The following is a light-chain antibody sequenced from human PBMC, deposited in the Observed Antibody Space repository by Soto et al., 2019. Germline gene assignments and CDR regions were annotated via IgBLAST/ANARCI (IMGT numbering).Light chain of an antibody. Sequence: QSVLTQPPSASGTPGQRVTISCSGSSSNIGSGTVNWYQQLPGTAPKLLIYNNDQWASGVPDRFSGSKSGTSASLAISGLXXXDEADYYCASWDVSLNGLYVFGTGTKLTVL. V-gene: IGLV1-44*01. CDR2: NND. J-gene: IGLJ1*01. CDR3: ASWDVSLNGLYV. CDR1: SSNIGSGT.